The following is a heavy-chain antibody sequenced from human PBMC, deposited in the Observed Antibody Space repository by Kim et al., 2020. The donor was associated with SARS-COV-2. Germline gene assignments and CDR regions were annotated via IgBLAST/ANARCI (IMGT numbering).Heavy chain of an antibody. Sequence: SETLSLTCAVYGESLSGYYWSWVRQPPGKGLEWIADISHTGSPNYNPSLESRVTISLDTSRSQFSLKVNSVTAADTAVYYCARESRSDETGYYNFVAWGRGTQVTISP. D-gene: IGHD3-3*01. J-gene: IGHJ5*02. V-gene: IGHV4-34*01. CDR2: ISHTGSP. CDR1: GESLSGYY. CDR3: ARESRSDETGYYNFVA.